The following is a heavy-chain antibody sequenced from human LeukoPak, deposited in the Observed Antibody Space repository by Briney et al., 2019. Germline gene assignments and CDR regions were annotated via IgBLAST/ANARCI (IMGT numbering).Heavy chain of an antibody. CDR2: ISPYSGGT. CDR3: ARDSRSEYSYGFMDV. Sequence: ASVKVSCKASGYTFTGYYIHWVRQAPGQGLEWVGWISPYSGGTNNAQKFQGRVTMTSDTSISTAYMELSRLTSDDTAVYYCARDSRSEYSYGFMDVWGKGTTVTVSS. CDR1: GYTFTGYY. V-gene: IGHV1-2*02. J-gene: IGHJ6*03. D-gene: IGHD5-18*01.